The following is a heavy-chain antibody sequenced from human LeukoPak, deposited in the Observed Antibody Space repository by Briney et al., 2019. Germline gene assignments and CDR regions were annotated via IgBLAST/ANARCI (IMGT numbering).Heavy chain of an antibody. CDR1: GGSISSYY. D-gene: IGHD3-3*01. Sequence: SETLSLTCTVSGGSISSYYWSWIRQPAGKGLEWIGRIYTSGSTNYNASLKSRVSMSVDTSKNQFSLKLSSVTAADTAVYYCARDPGSGGGYYDFWSGYYSDWFDPWGQGTLVTVSS. J-gene: IGHJ5*02. V-gene: IGHV4-4*07. CDR2: IYTSGST. CDR3: ARDPGSGGGYYDFWSGYYSDWFDP.